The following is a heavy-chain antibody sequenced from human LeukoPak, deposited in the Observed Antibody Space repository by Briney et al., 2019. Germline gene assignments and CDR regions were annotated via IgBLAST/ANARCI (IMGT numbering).Heavy chain of an antibody. CDR1: GGSISSYY. V-gene: IGHV4-59*01. Sequence: SETLSLTFTFSGGSISSYYCGWVRQPPGKGLEWIGYIYYSGSTSYNPSLKSRVTLTVDTSKNQLSLKLSSVTAADTDVYYCARTTEAHSWRTRYYDYYMDVWGKGTTVTVS. CDR2: IYYSGST. D-gene: IGHD6-13*01. CDR3: ARTTEAHSWRTRYYDYYMDV. J-gene: IGHJ6*03.